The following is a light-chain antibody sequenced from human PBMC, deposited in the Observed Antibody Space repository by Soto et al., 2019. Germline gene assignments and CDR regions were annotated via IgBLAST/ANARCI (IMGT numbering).Light chain of an antibody. V-gene: IGKV3-20*01. CDR3: QQDGYFPLS. CDR1: ESVSDNY. J-gene: IGKJ4*01. Sequence: EIVLTQSPGTLSLSPGERATLSCRASESVSDNYLAWYQQRSGQAPSLVIYGASSRASAVPDRFSVSGSGADITLTISRLAPEDFGAYYCQQDGYFPLSFGGGTKVEIK. CDR2: GAS.